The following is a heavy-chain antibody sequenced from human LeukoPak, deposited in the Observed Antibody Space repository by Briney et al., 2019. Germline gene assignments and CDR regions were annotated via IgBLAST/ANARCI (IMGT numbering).Heavy chain of an antibody. D-gene: IGHD3-3*01. CDR1: GGSISSYY. V-gene: IGHV4-59*01. CDR2: IYYNGNT. J-gene: IGHJ4*02. CDR3: ARGGNEWLLRVYFDY. Sequence: SETLSLICSVSGGSISSYYWSWIRQSPGKGLEWIAYIYYNGNTNYNPSLKSRVTVSVHTSKNQFSLRLSSVTAADTAVYYCARGGNEWLLRVYFDYWGQGTLVTVSS.